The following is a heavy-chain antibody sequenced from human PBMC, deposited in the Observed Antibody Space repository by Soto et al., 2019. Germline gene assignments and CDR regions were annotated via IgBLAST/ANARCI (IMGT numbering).Heavy chain of an antibody. J-gene: IGHJ1*01. D-gene: IGHD3-3*01. Sequence: QIQLVQSGPEVKKPGASVKVSCKSSGYKFTSYGLSWVRQAPGQGLQWMGWISAYNGNTNYAQKFQGRVTMITDTSTNTAYMELRSLRSDDTAVYYCARAGHYADNGVLEGVYLKYWGQGSLVTVSS. CDR1: GYKFTSYG. CDR3: ARAGHYADNGVLEGVYLKY. V-gene: IGHV1-18*04. CDR2: ISAYNGNT.